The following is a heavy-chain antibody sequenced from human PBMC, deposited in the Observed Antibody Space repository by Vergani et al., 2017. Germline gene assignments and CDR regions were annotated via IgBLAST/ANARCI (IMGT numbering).Heavy chain of an antibody. D-gene: IGHD5-12*01. CDR1: GFTFSNYW. J-gene: IGHJ6*02. V-gene: IGHV3-7*03. CDR3: AKANPRNSGYDYLYYYHAMDV. CDR2: IKQDGSEQ. Sequence: EVQLVESGGGLAPPGGSLRLSCAASGFTFSNYWMSWVRQAPGKGLEWLANIKQDGSEQYYVDSVKGRFTIFRDNAEKSVYLQMNSLSAGDTAVYYCAKANPRNSGYDYLYYYHAMDVWGQGTTVTVSS.